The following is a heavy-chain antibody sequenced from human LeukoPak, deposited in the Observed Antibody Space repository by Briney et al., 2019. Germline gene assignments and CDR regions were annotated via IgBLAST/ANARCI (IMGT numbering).Heavy chain of an antibody. CDR2: IYHSGST. Sequence: SETLSLTCTVSGGSISSYYWSWIRQPPGKGLEWIGSIYHSGSTNDNPSLKSRVTTSVDTSKNQFSLKLSSVTAADTAVYYCARRGYYYDSSHYYYFDYWGQGTLVTVSS. D-gene: IGHD3-22*01. CDR1: GGSISSYY. V-gene: IGHV4-59*08. J-gene: IGHJ4*02. CDR3: ARRGYYYDSSHYYYFDY.